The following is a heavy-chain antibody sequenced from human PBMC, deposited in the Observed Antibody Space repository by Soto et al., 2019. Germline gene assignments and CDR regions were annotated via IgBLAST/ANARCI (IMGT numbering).Heavy chain of an antibody. J-gene: IGHJ4*02. D-gene: IGHD6-13*01. CDR2: ISYDGSNK. CDR1: GFTFSSYA. Sequence: QVQLVESGGGVVQPGRSLRLSCAASGFTFSSYAMHWVRQAPGKGLEWVAVISYDGSNKYYADSVKGRFTISRDNSKNTLYLQMNSLRAEDTAVYYGARDRSSRWYGPFDYWGQGTLVTVSS. CDR3: ARDRSSRWYGPFDY. V-gene: IGHV3-30-3*01.